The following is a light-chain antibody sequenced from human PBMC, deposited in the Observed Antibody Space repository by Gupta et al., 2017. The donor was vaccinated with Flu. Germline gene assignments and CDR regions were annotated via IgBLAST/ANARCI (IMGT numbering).Light chain of an antibody. Sequence: QSALTQPASVSGSPGQSLTISCTGTSSDIGTYNYVSWYQQHPGKDPKLILYEVSYRPSGISNRFSSSNSDNTASLTISALQAEDDSYYYCSAYTTSFTLLFGGGTRLTVL. CDR3: SAYTTSFTLL. J-gene: IGLJ3*02. CDR2: EVS. CDR1: SSDIGTYNY. V-gene: IGLV2-14*03.